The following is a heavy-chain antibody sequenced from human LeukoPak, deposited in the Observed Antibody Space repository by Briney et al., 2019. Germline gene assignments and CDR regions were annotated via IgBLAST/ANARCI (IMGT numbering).Heavy chain of an antibody. D-gene: IGHD3-22*01. V-gene: IGHV4-34*01. J-gene: IGHJ3*02. CDR1: GGSFSGYY. Sequence: SETLSLTCAVYGGSFSGYYWSWIRQPPGKGLEWIGEINHSGSTNYNPSLKSRVTISVDTSKNQFSLKLSSVTAADTAVYYCARGRKYYYDSKSFPVAFDIWGQGTMVTVSS. CDR3: ARGRKYYYDSKSFPVAFDI. CDR2: INHSGST.